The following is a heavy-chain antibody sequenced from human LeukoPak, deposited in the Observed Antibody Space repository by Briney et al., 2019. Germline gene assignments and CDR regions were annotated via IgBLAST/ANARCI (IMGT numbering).Heavy chain of an antibody. D-gene: IGHD1-14*01. J-gene: IGHJ4*02. Sequence: SETLSLTCTVSGGSVSSYYWSWIRQPPGKGLEWIGNIYYSGSTNYNPSLKSRVTISVDTSKNQFSLKLSSVTAADTAVYYCARHEFRTYPAFDYWGQGTLVTVSS. V-gene: IGHV4-59*08. CDR2: IYYSGST. CDR1: GGSVSSYY. CDR3: ARHEFRTYPAFDY.